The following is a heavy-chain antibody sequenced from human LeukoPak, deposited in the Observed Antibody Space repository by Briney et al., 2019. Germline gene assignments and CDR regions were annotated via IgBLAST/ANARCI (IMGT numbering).Heavy chain of an antibody. J-gene: IGHJ4*02. CDR3: ARGGGGRALGQLPPDY. V-gene: IGHV1-2*02. D-gene: IGHD1-7*01. Sequence: ASVTVSCKASGYTFTGYYMHWVRQVPGQGLEWMGWINPNSGGTNYAQKFQGRVTMTRDTSISTAYMELSRLRSDDTAVYYCARGGGGRALGQLPPDYWGQGTLVTVSS. CDR2: INPNSGGT. CDR1: GYTFTGYY.